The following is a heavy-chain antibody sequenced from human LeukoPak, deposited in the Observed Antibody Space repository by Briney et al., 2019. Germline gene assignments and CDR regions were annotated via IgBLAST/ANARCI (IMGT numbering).Heavy chain of an antibody. CDR3: ARERTYYYDSNPDYFDY. D-gene: IGHD3-22*01. J-gene: IGHJ4*02. Sequence: PGGSLRLSCAASGFTFDDYGMSWVRQAPGRGLEWVSGINWNGGSTGYADSVKGRFTISRDNAKNSLYLQMNSLRAGDTALYYCARERTYYYDSNPDYFDYWGQGTLVTVSS. V-gene: IGHV3-20*04. CDR1: GFTFDDYG. CDR2: INWNGGST.